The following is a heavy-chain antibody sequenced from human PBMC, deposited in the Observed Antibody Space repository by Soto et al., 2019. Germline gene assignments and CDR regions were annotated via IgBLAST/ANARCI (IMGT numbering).Heavy chain of an antibody. D-gene: IGHD3-3*01. CDR2: IKSKTDGGTA. V-gene: IGHV3-15*01. J-gene: IGHJ4*02. CDR1: GFTFNNSW. CDR3: RTVYDFWSSRLDY. Sequence: GGSLRLSCAASGFTFNNSWMSWVRQAPGKGLEWVGRIKSKTDGGTADYAAPVKGRFTISIDDSKNTLYLQMNSLKNEDTAVYYCRTVYDFWSSRLDYWGQGTLVTVSS.